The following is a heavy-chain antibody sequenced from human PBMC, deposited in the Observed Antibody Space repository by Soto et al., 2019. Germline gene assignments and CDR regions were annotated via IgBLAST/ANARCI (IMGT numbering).Heavy chain of an antibody. CDR1: GFTFSSYS. CDR2: ISSSSSTI. CDR3: ARDVYYYDSSGYYHYDY. J-gene: IGHJ4*02. D-gene: IGHD3-22*01. Sequence: GGSLRLSCAASGFTFSSYSMNWVRQAPGKGLEWVSYISSSSSTIYYADSVKGRFTISRDNAKSSLYLQMNSLRDEDTAVYYCARDVYYYDSSGYYHYDYWGQGTLVTVSS. V-gene: IGHV3-48*02.